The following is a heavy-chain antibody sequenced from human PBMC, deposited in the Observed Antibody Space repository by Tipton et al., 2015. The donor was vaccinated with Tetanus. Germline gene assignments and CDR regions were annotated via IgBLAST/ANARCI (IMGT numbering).Heavy chain of an antibody. J-gene: IGHJ4*02. CDR3: AKGVYDSSGYPYYFDY. V-gene: IGHV3-23*01. D-gene: IGHD3-22*01. Sequence: SLRLSCAASGFTFSSYAMSWVRQAPGKGLEWVSAISGSGGSTYYADSVKGRFTISRDNSKNTLYLQMNSLRAEDTAVYYCAKGVYDSSGYPYYFDYWGQGTLVTVSS. CDR1: GFTFSSYA. CDR2: ISGSGGST.